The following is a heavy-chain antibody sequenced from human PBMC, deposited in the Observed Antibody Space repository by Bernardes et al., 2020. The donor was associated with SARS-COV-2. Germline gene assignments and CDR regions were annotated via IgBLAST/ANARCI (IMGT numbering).Heavy chain of an antibody. V-gene: IGHV4-59*01. CDR1: GDSMNYY. J-gene: IGHJ4*02. CDR2: IYYTGST. CDR3: ATFWGGVCGY. D-gene: IGHD3-16*01. Sequence: SETLSLTCSVSGDSMNYYWTWIRQPPGKKLEWIGYIYYTGSTNYNPSLKSRVTMSLDTSKNHFSLELSSATAADSAVYYCATFWGGVCGYWGQGILVTVSS.